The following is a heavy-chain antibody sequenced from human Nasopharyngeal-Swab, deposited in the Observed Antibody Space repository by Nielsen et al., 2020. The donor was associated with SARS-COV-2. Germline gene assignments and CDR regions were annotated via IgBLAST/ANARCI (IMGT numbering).Heavy chain of an antibody. CDR3: ARGAVQHMLDL. Sequence: WVRQAPGQGPEWLGLIIPSEGSPAYAQKFQGRVTLTSDTATSTAYMELSSLGSDDAAVYFCARGAVQHMLDLWGQGTRVTVSS. J-gene: IGHJ5*02. D-gene: IGHD2-21*01. V-gene: IGHV1-46*01. CDR2: IIPSEGSP.